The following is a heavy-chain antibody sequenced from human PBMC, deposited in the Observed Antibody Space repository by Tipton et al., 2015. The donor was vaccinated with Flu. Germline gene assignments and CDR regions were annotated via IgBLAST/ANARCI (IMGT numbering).Heavy chain of an antibody. J-gene: IGHJ4*02. D-gene: IGHD1-26*01. CDR2: IFHGGST. CDR1: GYSISSGYY. V-gene: IGHV4-38-2*02. Sequence: TLSLTCTVSGYSISSGYYWGWIRQPPGKGLEWIGSIFHGGSTYYNPSLESRVTISVDTSKNQFSLKLSSVTAADTAVYFCAREGRNSGGLDYWGQGTLVTVSS. CDR3: AREGRNSGGLDY.